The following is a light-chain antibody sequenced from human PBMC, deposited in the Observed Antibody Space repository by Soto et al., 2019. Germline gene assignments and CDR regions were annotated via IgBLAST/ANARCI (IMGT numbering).Light chain of an antibody. Sequence: DIQMTQSQSSLSASVGDRVTITSRASQSISSYLNWYQQKPGKAPKLLIYKASTLKSGVPSRFSGSGSGTEFTLTIGSLQPDDFATDYCQHYNSYSEAFGQGAKVDI. CDR1: QSISSY. V-gene: IGKV1-5*03. J-gene: IGKJ1*01. CDR3: QHYNSYSEA. CDR2: KAS.